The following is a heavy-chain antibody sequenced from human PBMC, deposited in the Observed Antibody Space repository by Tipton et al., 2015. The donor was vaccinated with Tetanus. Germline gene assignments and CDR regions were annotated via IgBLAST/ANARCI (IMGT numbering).Heavy chain of an antibody. V-gene: IGHV5-51*03. CDR3: VREYGAAIDFPGIDV. CDR1: GYTFNNYW. Sequence: QLVQSGAEVKKPGESLQISCKASGYTFNNYWIGWVRQMPGRGLEWVAIIYPGDSSTRYSPSFQGQVTISADTSISTTYLQWGSLTTSDTATYYCVREYGAAIDFPGIDVWGQGPPVTVSS. J-gene: IGHJ6*02. CDR2: IYPGDSST. D-gene: IGHD2-2*02.